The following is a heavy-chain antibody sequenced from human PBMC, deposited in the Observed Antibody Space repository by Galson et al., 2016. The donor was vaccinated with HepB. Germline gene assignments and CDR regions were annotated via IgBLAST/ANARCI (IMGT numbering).Heavy chain of an antibody. CDR1: GGSISSGNW. J-gene: IGHJ3*02. CDR3: ARDGCIVVAGIQNAFDI. CDR2: IYHSGPT. V-gene: IGHV4-4*02. D-gene: IGHD6-19*01. Sequence: SETLSLTCAVSGGSISSGNWWNWVRQTPGKGLEWIGQIYHSGPTNYNPSLKSRVAMSIDKSKNQFSLKLSSVTAADTAIYYCARDGCIVVAGIQNAFDIWGQGTMVTVSS.